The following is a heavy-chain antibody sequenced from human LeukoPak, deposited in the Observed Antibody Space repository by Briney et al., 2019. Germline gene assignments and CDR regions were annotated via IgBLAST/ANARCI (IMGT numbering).Heavy chain of an antibody. CDR2: IYYSGST. V-gene: IGHV4-39*01. CDR3: ASPMFGSGSYLYAFVI. CDR1: GGSISSSSYY. Sequence: SETLSLTCTVSGGSISSSSYYWGWIRQPPGKGLEWIGSIYYSGSTYYNPSLKSRVTISVDTSKNQFSLKLSSVTAADTAVYYCASPMFGSGSYLYAFVIWGQGTMVTVSS. J-gene: IGHJ3*02. D-gene: IGHD3-10*01.